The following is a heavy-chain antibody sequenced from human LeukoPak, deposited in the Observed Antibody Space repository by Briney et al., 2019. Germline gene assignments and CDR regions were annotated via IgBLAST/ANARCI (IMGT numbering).Heavy chain of an antibody. V-gene: IGHV1-18*01. J-gene: IGHJ4*02. CDR2: ISAYNGNT. D-gene: IGHD4-11*01. Sequence: ASVKVSCKASGYTFTSYGISWVRQAPGQGLEWMGWISAYNGNTNYAQKFQGRVTMTRDTSISTAYMELSRLTSDDTAVYYCATEPPVTRASFDFWGQGTLVTVSS. CDR1: GYTFTSYG. CDR3: ATEPPVTRASFDF.